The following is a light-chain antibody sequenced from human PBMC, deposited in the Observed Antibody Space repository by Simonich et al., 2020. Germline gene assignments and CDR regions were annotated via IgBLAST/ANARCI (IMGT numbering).Light chain of an antibody. J-gene: IGLJ2*01. CDR2: DES. Sequence: SYVLTQPPSVSVAPGKTARITCGGNNIGSKSVHWYQQKPGQAPVLVVYDESDRPAGSPERFSGSNSGNTATLTSSRVEAGDEADYYCQVWDRSSDHVVFGGGTKLTVL. CDR1: NIGSKS. CDR3: QVWDRSSDHVV. V-gene: IGLV3-21*03.